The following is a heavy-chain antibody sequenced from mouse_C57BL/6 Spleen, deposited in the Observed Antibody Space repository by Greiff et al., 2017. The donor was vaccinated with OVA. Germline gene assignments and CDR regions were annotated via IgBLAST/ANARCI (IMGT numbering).Heavy chain of an antibody. Sequence: DVQLVESGAGLVKPGGSLKLSCAASGFTFSSYAMSWVRQTPEKRLEWVAYISSGGDYIYYADTVKGRFTISRDNARNTLYLQMSSLKSEDTAMYYCTRDRGSGYVDYAMDYWGQGTSVTVSS. J-gene: IGHJ4*01. D-gene: IGHD3-2*02. CDR3: TRDRGSGYVDYAMDY. V-gene: IGHV5-9-1*02. CDR2: ISSGGDYI. CDR1: GFTFSSYA.